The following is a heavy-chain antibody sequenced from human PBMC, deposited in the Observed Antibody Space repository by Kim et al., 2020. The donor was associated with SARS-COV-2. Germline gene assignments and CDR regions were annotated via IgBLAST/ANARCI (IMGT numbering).Heavy chain of an antibody. CDR3: ARGSAYDILTGYYSPYYY. Sequence: SETLSLTCAVYGGSFSGYYWSWIRQPPGKGLEWIGEINHSGSTNYNPSLKSRVTISVDTSKNQFSLKLSSVTAADTAVYYCARGSAYDILTGYYSPYYY. D-gene: IGHD3-9*01. CDR1: GGSFSGYY. V-gene: IGHV4-34*01. CDR2: INHSGST. J-gene: IGHJ6*01.